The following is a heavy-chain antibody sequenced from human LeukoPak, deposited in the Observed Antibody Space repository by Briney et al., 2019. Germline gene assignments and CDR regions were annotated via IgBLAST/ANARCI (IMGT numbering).Heavy chain of an antibody. CDR2: ISAYNGNT. CDR3: ARVLITMVQGVRD. Sequence: ASVKVSCKASGYTFTSYGISWVRQAPGQGLEWMGWISAYNGNTNYAQKLQGRATMTTDTSTSTAYMELRSLRSDDTAVYDCARVLITMVQGVRDWGQGTLVTVSS. CDR1: GYTFTSYG. V-gene: IGHV1-18*01. D-gene: IGHD3-10*01. J-gene: IGHJ4*02.